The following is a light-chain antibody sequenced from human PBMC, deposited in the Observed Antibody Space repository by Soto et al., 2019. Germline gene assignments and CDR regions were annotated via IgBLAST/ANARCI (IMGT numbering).Light chain of an antibody. J-gene: IGKJ5*01. Sequence: ENVLTQSPATLSLSPGEGATLSCRAIQSVSSSYLAWYQQKPGQAPRLLIYVVSNRAAGVPDRFSGSGSGTDFTLTISRLEPEDCAIYYCQQSGSSPPITFGQGTRLEIK. V-gene: IGKV3-20*01. CDR3: QQSGSSPPIT. CDR1: QSVSSSY. CDR2: VVS.